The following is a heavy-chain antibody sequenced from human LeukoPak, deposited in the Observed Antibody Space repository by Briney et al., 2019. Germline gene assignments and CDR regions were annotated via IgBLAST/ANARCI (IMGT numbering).Heavy chain of an antibody. V-gene: IGHV4-59*01. CDR2: FYYSGSA. CDR3: ARDLKQQLVLGAFDI. CDR1: GGSISSYY. J-gene: IGHJ3*02. Sequence: SETLSLTCTVSGGSISSYYWSWIRQPPGKGLEWIGYFYYSGSANYNPSLKSRVTISVDTSKNQFSLKLSSVTAADTAVYYCARDLKQQLVLGAFDIWGQGTMVTVSS. D-gene: IGHD6-13*01.